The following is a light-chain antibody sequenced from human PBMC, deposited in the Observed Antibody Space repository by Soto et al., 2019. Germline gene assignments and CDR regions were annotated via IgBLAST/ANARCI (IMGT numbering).Light chain of an antibody. V-gene: IGKV3-20*01. CDR1: QSVTSNY. Sequence: EVVLTQSPGTVSLSPGERATLSCRASQSVTSNYLAWYQQKPSQAPRLLIYAASSRATGIPDRFSGSGSGTDFTLSISRLEPEDFAVYYCQQYGSSFTWTFGQGTKVEIK. J-gene: IGKJ1*01. CDR3: QQYGSSFTWT. CDR2: AAS.